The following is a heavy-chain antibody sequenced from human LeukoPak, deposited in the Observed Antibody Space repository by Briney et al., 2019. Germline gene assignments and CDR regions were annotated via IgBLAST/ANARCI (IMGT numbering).Heavy chain of an antibody. D-gene: IGHD1-26*01. CDR2: ISSSGSTI. CDR1: GFTFSSYE. J-gene: IGHJ4*02. V-gene: IGHV3-48*03. CDR3: AREVVVGATFDY. Sequence: PGGSLRLSCAASGFTFSSYEMNWVRQAPGKGLEWVSYISSSGSTIYYADSVKGRFTISRDNAKNSLYLQMNSLRAEDTAVYYCAREVVVGATFDYWGQGTLVTVSS.